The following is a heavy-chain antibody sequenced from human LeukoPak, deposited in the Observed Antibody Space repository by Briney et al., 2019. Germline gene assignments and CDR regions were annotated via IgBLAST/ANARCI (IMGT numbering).Heavy chain of an antibody. CDR1: GFTFSNFA. CDR3: ARVRGGRSWYYYGMDV. CDR2: ISYDGDNE. D-gene: IGHD3-16*01. Sequence: GGSLRLSCAASGFTFSNFAMHWVRQAPGKGLEWVAVISYDGDNEYYADSVKGQFTISRDNSKDRLYLQMNSLRPEDTAMYYCARVRGGRSWYYYGMDVWGRGTTVTVSS. J-gene: IGHJ6*02. V-gene: IGHV3-30-3*01.